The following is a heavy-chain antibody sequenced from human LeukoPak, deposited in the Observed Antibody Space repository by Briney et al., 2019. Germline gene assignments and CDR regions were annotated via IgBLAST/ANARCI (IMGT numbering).Heavy chain of an antibody. CDR3: AKADDFWSGYSHYYYYYYMDV. CDR2: IRYDGSNK. V-gene: IGHV3-30*02. D-gene: IGHD3-3*01. Sequence: PGGSLRLSCEGSRFTFSSYAMHWVRQAPGKGLEWVAFIRYDGSNKYYADSVKGRFTISRGNSKNTLYLQMNSLRAEDTAVYYCAKADDFWSGYSHYYYYYYMDVWGKGTTVTVSS. CDR1: RFTFSSYA. J-gene: IGHJ6*03.